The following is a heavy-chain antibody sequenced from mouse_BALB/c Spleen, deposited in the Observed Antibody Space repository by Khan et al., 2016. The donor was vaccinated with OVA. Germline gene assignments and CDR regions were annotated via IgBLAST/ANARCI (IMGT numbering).Heavy chain of an antibody. V-gene: IGHV2-3*01. CDR2: IWRVGST. CDR3: AGFDASYYSMYY. Sequence: QVQLKESGPGLVAPSQSLSITCTVSGFSLTNYGVNWVRQPPGKGLEWLGVIWRVGSTNYHSALISRLCISKDNSKSQVFLKLNSLQTDDTATYSCAGFDASYYSMYYWGQGTSVTVSS. CDR1: GFSLTNYG. J-gene: IGHJ4*01.